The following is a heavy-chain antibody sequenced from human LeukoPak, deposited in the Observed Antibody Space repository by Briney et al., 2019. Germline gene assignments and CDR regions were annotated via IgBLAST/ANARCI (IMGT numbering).Heavy chain of an antibody. CDR2: INPNSGGT. D-gene: IGHD3-10*01. CDR1: GYTFTGYY. CDR3: ARDVRFYYGSGSNYFDY. V-gene: IGHV1-2*02. Sequence: ASVKVSCKASGYTFTGYYMHWVRQAPGQGLEWMGWINPNSGGTNYAQKFQGRVTMTRDTSISTAYMELSRLRSDDTAVYYCARDVRFYYGSGSNYFDYWGQETLVTVSS. J-gene: IGHJ4*02.